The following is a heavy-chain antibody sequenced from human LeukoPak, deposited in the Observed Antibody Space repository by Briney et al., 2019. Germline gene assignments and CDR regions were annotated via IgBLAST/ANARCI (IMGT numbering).Heavy chain of an antibody. CDR3: ARDSRQDYYDSSGYLWFAFDI. CDR1: GFTFSSYE. Sequence: QPGGSLRLSCAASGFTFSSYEMNWVRQAPGKGLEWVSYISSSRSTIYYADSVKGRFTISRDNAKNSLYLQMNSLRVEDTAVYYCARDSRQDYYDSSGYLWFAFDIWGQGTMVTVSS. D-gene: IGHD3-22*01. V-gene: IGHV3-48*03. CDR2: ISSSRSTI. J-gene: IGHJ3*02.